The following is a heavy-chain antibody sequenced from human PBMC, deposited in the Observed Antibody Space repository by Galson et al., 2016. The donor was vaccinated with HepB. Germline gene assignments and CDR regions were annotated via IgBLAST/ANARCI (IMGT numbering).Heavy chain of an antibody. Sequence: SETLSLTCSVSVVSVNSDAYHWGWIRQPPGQGLEWLGHFYNTWRISDKLRGRVSMSIDTAKNQFSLSLTSVTAADTAVYYCGRGERDDWPIGRFWGQGTLVTVSP. CDR3: GRGERDDWPIGRF. CDR1: VVSVNSDAYH. V-gene: IGHV4-61*08. J-gene: IGHJ4*02. CDR2: FYNTWRI. D-gene: IGHD5-24*01.